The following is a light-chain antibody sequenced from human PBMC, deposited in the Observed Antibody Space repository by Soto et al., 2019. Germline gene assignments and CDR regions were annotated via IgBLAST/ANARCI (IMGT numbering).Light chain of an antibody. Sequence: QMTQSPSSLSASVGDSVTITCRASQGISNYLAWYQQKPGTVPKLLISAASTLQTGVPSRFSGGGSGTDFTLTISSLQPEDVATYYCQKYNSAPWTFGQGTKLDI. CDR2: AAS. CDR3: QKYNSAPWT. J-gene: IGKJ1*01. CDR1: QGISNY. V-gene: IGKV1-27*01.